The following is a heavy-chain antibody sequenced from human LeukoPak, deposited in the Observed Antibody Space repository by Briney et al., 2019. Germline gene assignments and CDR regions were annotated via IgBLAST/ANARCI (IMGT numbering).Heavy chain of an antibody. J-gene: IGHJ4*02. CDR3: ARGYSSSSSDY. Sequence: GGSLRLSCAASGFTFSSYAMHWVRQAPGKGLEWVAVISYDGSNKYYADSVKGRFTISRDNSKNTLYLQMNSLRAEDTAVYYCARGYSSSSSDYWSQGTLVTVSS. D-gene: IGHD6-13*01. CDR1: GFTFSSYA. V-gene: IGHV3-30-3*01. CDR2: ISYDGSNK.